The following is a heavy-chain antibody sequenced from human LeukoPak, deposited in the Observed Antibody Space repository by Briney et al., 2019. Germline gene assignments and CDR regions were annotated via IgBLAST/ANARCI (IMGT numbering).Heavy chain of an antibody. CDR2: ISAYNGNT. J-gene: IGHJ4*02. D-gene: IGHD5-12*01. Sequence: ASVKVSCTASGYTFTNYGISWVRQAPGQGLEWMGWISAYNGNTDYAQKFQGRVTMTTDTSTSTAHMELRSLRSDDTAVYYRARVIFGGYDWDFEYWGQGTLVTVSS. CDR3: ARVIFGGYDWDFEY. CDR1: GYTFTNYG. V-gene: IGHV1-18*01.